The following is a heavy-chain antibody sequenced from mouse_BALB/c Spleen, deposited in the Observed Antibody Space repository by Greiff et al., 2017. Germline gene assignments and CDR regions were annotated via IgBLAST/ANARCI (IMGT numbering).Heavy chain of an antibody. J-gene: IGHJ3*01. Sequence: EGKVVESGGGLVQPGGSRKLSCAASGFTFSSFGMHWVRQAPEKGLEWVAYISSGSSTIYYADTVKGRFTISRDNPKNTLFLQMTSLRSEDTAMYYCAREFAYWGQGTLVTVSA. V-gene: IGHV5-17*02. CDR2: ISSGSSTI. CDR1: GFTFSSFG. CDR3: AREFAY.